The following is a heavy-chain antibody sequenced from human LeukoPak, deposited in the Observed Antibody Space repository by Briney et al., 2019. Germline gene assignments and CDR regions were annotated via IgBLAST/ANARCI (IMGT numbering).Heavy chain of an antibody. J-gene: IGHJ4*02. Sequence: PSETLSLTCTVSGGSISSSSYYWGWIRQPPGKGLEWIGSIYYSGCTYYNPSLKSRVTISVDTSKNQFSLKLSSVTAADTAVYYCASLDTAMATFDYWGQGTLVTVSS. CDR3: ASLDTAMATFDY. CDR1: GGSISSSSYY. D-gene: IGHD5-18*01. CDR2: IYYSGCT. V-gene: IGHV4-39*01.